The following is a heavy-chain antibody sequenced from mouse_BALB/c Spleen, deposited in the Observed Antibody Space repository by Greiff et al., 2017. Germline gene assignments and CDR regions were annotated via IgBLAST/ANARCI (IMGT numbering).Heavy chain of an antibody. CDR1: GYSITSGYY. Sequence: EVKLQESGPGLVKPSQSLSLTCSVTGYSITSGYYWNWIRQFPGNQLEWMGYISYDGSNNYNPSLKNRISITRDTSKNQFFLKLNSVTTEDTATYYCARDGNYGGFAYWGQGTLVTVSA. CDR3: ARDGNYGGFAY. D-gene: IGHD2-1*01. CDR2: ISYDGSN. V-gene: IGHV3-6*02. J-gene: IGHJ3*01.